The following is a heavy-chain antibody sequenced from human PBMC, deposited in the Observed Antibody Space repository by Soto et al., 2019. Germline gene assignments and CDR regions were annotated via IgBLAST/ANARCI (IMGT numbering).Heavy chain of an antibody. V-gene: IGHV3-23*01. J-gene: IGHJ6*03. CDR2: MSGSGGST. Sequence: EVQLLESGGGLVQTGGSLRLSCAASGLTFSSYAMSWVRQAPGKGLEWVSAMSGSGGSTYYANSVKGLFTISRDNSKNTLYLQMNSLRAEDTAVYYCAKLPVDGTLLLRYYYYMDVWGKGTTVTVSS. CDR1: GLTFSSYA. CDR3: AKLPVDGTLLLRYYYYMDV. D-gene: IGHD6-19*01.